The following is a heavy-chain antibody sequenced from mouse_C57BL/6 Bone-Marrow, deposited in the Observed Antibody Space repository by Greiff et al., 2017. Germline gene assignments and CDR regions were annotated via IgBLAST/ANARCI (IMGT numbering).Heavy chain of an antibody. D-gene: IGHD1-2*01. CDR3: ARGGDNYDGGYIEV. V-gene: IGHV1-18*01. CDR1: GYTFTDYN. CDR2: INPNNGGT. Sequence: SGPELVKPGASVKIPCKASGYTFTDYNMDWVKQSHGKSLEWIGDINPNNGGTIYNQKFKGKATLTVDKSSSTAYMELRSLTSEDTAVYNCARGGDNYDGGYIEVWGTGTTVTGSS. J-gene: IGHJ1*03.